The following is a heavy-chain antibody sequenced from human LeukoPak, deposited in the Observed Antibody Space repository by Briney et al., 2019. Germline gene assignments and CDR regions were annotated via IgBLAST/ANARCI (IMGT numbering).Heavy chain of an antibody. CDR1: GGTFSSYA. D-gene: IGHD6-13*01. CDR3: ARGAWSSSWSLYYFDY. V-gene: IGHV1-69*13. CDR2: IIPIFGTA. Sequence: ASVKVSCKASGGTFSSYAISWVRQAPGQGLEWMGGIIPIFGTANYAQKFQGRVTITADDSTSTAYMELSSLRSEDTAVYYCARGAWSSSWSLYYFDYWGQGTLVTVSS. J-gene: IGHJ4*02.